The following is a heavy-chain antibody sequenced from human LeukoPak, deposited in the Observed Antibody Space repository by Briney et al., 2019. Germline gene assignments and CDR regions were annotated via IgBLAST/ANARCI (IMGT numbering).Heavy chain of an antibody. V-gene: IGHV1-18*04. CDR2: ISADNGNT. CDR1: GYTFMNYY. Sequence: RASVKVSCKASGYTFMNYYIHWVRQAPGQGLEWMGWISADNGNTYYTQNFQSRVSMTTDTSTSTAYMEVRSLRSDDTAVFYCARVDILTGYYFFDSWGQGTLVTVSS. J-gene: IGHJ4*02. D-gene: IGHD3-9*01. CDR3: ARVDILTGYYFFDS.